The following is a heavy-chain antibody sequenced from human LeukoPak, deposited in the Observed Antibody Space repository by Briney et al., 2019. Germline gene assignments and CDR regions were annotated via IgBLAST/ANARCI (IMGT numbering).Heavy chain of an antibody. CDR1: RGSFSGYF. Sequence: SETLSLTCDVYRGSFSGYFWSWIRQTPGKGLEWLGEMNDSGSTNYNPSLKGRVTISVAVSKNQYSLRLTSVTAADTAVYYCARKGFVESTGWRGAFDVWGQGTMVTVSS. D-gene: IGHD2-8*02. CDR2: MNDSGST. J-gene: IGHJ3*01. V-gene: IGHV4-34*01. CDR3: ARKGFVESTGWRGAFDV.